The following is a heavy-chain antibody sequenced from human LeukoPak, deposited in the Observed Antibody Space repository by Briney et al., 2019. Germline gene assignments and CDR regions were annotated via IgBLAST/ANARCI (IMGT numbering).Heavy chain of an antibody. Sequence: GGSLRLSCAASGFTFSSYAMHWVRQAPGKGLEWVAVISYDGSNKYYADSVKGRFTISRDNSKNTLYLQMNSLRAEDTAVYYCARDLAGRNYEAFDIWGQGTMVTVSS. V-gene: IGHV3-30*04. CDR1: GFTFSSYA. D-gene: IGHD1-7*01. CDR2: ISYDGSNK. J-gene: IGHJ3*02. CDR3: ARDLAGRNYEAFDI.